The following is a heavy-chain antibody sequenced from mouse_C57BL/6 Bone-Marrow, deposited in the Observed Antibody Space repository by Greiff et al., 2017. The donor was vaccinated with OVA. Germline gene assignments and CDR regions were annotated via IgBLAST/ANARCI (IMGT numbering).Heavy chain of an antibody. Sequence: VQLQQPGAELVKPGASVKLSCKASGYTFTSYWMQWVKQRPGQGLEWIGEIDPSDSYTNYNQKFKGKATLTVDTSSSTAYMQLSSLTSEDSAVYYCARWATVVAWNWYFDVWGTGTTVTVSS. CDR3: ARWATVVAWNWYFDV. CDR2: IDPSDSYT. D-gene: IGHD1-1*01. J-gene: IGHJ1*03. CDR1: GYTFTSYW. V-gene: IGHV1-50*01.